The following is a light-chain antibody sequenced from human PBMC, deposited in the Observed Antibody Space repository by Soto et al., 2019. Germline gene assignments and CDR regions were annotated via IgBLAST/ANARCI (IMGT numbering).Light chain of an antibody. Sequence: DIILTQSPSTLSASVGDRVTISCRASQSINKWLAWYQHKPGKAPNLLIYEVSTLHSGVPSRFSGSGSGTEFTLTISSLQPEDFATYFCLQHNTYPWTFGQGTKVDIK. CDR1: QSINKW. V-gene: IGKV1-5*03. J-gene: IGKJ1*01. CDR2: EVS. CDR3: LQHNTYPWT.